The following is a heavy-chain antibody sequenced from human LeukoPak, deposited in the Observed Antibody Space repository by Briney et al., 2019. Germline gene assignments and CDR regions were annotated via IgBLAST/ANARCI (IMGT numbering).Heavy chain of an antibody. CDR2: IYYSGST. CDR1: GGSISSGGYY. D-gene: IGHD3-9*01. Sequence: PSQTLSLTCTVSGGSISSGGYYWRWIRQHPGKGLEWIGYIYYSGSTYYNPSLKSRVTISVDTSKNQFSLKLSSVTAADTAVYYCATPLFPLRYFDWLPPGYWGQGTLVTVSS. J-gene: IGHJ4*02. V-gene: IGHV4-31*03. CDR3: ATPLFPLRYFDWLPPGY.